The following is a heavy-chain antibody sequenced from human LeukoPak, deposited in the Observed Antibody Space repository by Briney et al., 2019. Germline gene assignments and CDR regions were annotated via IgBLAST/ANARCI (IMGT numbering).Heavy chain of an antibody. D-gene: IGHD1-14*01. CDR1: GYSFTIYG. CDR2: LYPGDSDT. CDR3: TRLRTYYYYYYSMDA. Sequence: GESLKIYCHGSGYSFTIYGIAWVRQIPGKGLEWIGILYPGDSDTRYSPSFQCQVGISAHKSISTTYLHWSSLTCSHSTMHYFTRLRTYYYYYYSMDAWGKGTTVTVSS. J-gene: IGHJ6*03. V-gene: IGHV5-51*01.